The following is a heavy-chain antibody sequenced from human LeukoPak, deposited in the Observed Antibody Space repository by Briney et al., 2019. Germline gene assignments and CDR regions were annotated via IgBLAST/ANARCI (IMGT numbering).Heavy chain of an antibody. CDR2: IYHSGST. CDR1: GYSISSGRY. CDR3: ARSLSTAGIDY. V-gene: IGHV4-38-2*01. J-gene: IGHJ4*02. D-gene: IGHD2-2*01. Sequence: SETLSLTCAVSGYSISSGRYWGWIRQPPGKGLEWIGSIYHSGSTYYNPSLKSRVTISVDTSKDQFSLNLRSVTAADTAVYYCARSLSTAGIDYWGQGTLVTVSS.